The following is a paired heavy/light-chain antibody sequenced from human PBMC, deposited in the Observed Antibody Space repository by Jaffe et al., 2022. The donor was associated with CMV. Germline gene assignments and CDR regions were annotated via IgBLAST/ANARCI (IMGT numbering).Light chain of an antibody. V-gene: IGKV1-39*01. CDR3: QQSYSTPD. Sequence: DIQMTQSPSSLSASVGDRVTITCRASQSISSYLNWYQQKPGKAPKLLIYAASSLQSGVPSRFSGSGSGTDFTLTISSLQPEDFATYYCQQSYSTPDFGPGTKVDIK. CDR2: AAS. J-gene: IGKJ3*01. CDR1: QSISSY.
Heavy chain of an antibody. CDR2: IYTSGST. CDR3: ARDHHLADISGYDYNWFDP. J-gene: IGHJ5*02. CDR1: GGSISSYY. Sequence: QVQLQESGPGLVKPSETLSLTCTVSGGSISSYYWSWIRQPAGKGLEWIGRIYTSGSTNYNPSLKSRVTMSVDTSKNQFSLKLSSVTAADTAVYYCARDHHLADISGYDYNWFDPWGQGTLVTVSS. V-gene: IGHV4-4*07. D-gene: IGHD5-12*01.